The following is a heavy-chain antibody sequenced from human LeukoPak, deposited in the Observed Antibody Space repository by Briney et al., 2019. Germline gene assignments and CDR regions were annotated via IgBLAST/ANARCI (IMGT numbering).Heavy chain of an antibody. D-gene: IGHD6-6*01. Sequence: SETLSLTCTVSGGSISSYYWSWIRQPPGKGLEWIGYIYYSGSTNYNPSLKSRVTISVDTSKNQFSLKLSSVTAADTAVYYCARSRPVRGYGMDVWGQGTTVTVCS. CDR3: ARSRPVRGYGMDV. CDR2: IYYSGST. V-gene: IGHV4-59*01. J-gene: IGHJ6*02. CDR1: GGSISSYY.